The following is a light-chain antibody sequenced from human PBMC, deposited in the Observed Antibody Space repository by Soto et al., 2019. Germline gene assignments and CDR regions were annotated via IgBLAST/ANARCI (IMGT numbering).Light chain of an antibody. CDR1: QSISSW. CDR2: KAS. CDR3: QQYNSYSSTT. V-gene: IGKV1-5*03. Sequence: DIQMTQSPSTLSASVGDRVTITCRASQSISSWLAWYQQKPGKAPKLLIYKASSLESGVPSRFSGSGSGTEFTLTISSLQPDDFATYYYQQYNSYSSTTFGQGTKVEIK. J-gene: IGKJ1*01.